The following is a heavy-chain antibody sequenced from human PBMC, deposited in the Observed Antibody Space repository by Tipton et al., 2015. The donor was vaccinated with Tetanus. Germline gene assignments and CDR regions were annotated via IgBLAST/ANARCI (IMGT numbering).Heavy chain of an antibody. CDR1: GGSLSAYY. D-gene: IGHD5-18*01. CDR3: ARGGSYSYGPRGFDL. Sequence: TLSLTCAVYGGSLSAYYWSWIRQSPGKGLEWIGEINHSGSTTYSPSSKSRVTISVDTPKNQFSLKLTSLTVADTAVYYCARGGSYSYGPRGFDLWGRGTLVTVSS. V-gene: IGHV4-34*01. J-gene: IGHJ2*01. CDR2: INHSGST.